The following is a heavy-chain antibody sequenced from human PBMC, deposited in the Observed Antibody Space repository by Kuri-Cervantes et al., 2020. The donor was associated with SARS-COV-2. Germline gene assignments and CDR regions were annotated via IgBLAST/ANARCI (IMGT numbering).Heavy chain of an antibody. J-gene: IGHJ4*02. D-gene: IGHD3-16*01. CDR2: LSGSGVST. CDR3: ARDLGVAPDF. Sequence: GESLKISCAASGFTFSSNDMTWVRQAPGTGLEWCSGLSGSGVSTYYAESVKGRFTISRDNAKNTLYLLMSSLRVEDTAMYYCARDLGVAPDFWGQGTQVTVSS. V-gene: IGHV3-23*01. CDR1: GFTFSSND.